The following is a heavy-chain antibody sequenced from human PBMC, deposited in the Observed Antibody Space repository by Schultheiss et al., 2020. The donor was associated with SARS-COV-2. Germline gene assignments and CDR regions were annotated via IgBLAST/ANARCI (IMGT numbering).Heavy chain of an antibody. CDR3: AKCPAHFDNSYFDS. D-gene: IGHD2/OR15-2a*01. Sequence: GGSLRLSCAASGFTFSRSVMSWVRQAPGKGLEWVSAISGSGGSTYYADSVKGRFTISRDNSGSTLYLEMNSLRAEDTAVYYCAKCPAHFDNSYFDSWGQGTLVTVSS. V-gene: IGHV3-23*01. CDR2: ISGSGGST. J-gene: IGHJ4*02. CDR1: GFTFSRSV.